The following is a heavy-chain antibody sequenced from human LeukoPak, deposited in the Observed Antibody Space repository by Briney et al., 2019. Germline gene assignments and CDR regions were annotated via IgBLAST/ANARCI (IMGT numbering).Heavy chain of an antibody. CDR3: AKRDAISSGCLDN. V-gene: IGHV3-23*01. J-gene: IGHJ4*02. Sequence: GGSLRLSCAASGFRFSSYAMTWVRQAPGKGLEWASAITGDGAATHYADSVRGRFTLSRDNSKDTLFLQMNSLRAEDTAVYFCAKRDAISSGCLDNWGQGTLVTVSS. CDR2: ITGDGAAT. D-gene: IGHD3-22*01. CDR1: GFRFSSYA.